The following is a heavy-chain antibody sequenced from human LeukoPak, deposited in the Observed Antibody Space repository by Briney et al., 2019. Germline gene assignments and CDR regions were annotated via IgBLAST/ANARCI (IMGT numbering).Heavy chain of an antibody. D-gene: IGHD3-10*01. CDR3: ARGGPRPVALKHSITMVRGVPYYFDY. Sequence: SETLSLTCAVYGGSFSGYYWSWIRQPPGKELEWIGEINHSGSTNYNPSLKSRVTISVDTSKNQFSLKLSSVTAADTAVYYCARGGPRPVALKHSITMVRGVPYYFDYWGQGTLVTVSS. V-gene: IGHV4-34*01. CDR1: GGSFSGYY. J-gene: IGHJ4*02. CDR2: INHSGST.